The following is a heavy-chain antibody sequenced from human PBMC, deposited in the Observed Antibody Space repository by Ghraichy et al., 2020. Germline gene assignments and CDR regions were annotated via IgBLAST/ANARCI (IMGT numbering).Heavy chain of an antibody. Sequence: GGSLRLSCAASGFTFSSYAMSWVRQAPGKGLEWVSAISGSGGSTYYADSVKGRFTISRDNSKNTLYLQMNSLRAEDTAVYYCAKDRYYYDSSGYSAFDIWGQGTMVTVSS. CDR3: AKDRYYYDSSGYSAFDI. J-gene: IGHJ3*02. CDR1: GFTFSSYA. D-gene: IGHD3-22*01. CDR2: ISGSGGST. V-gene: IGHV3-23*01.